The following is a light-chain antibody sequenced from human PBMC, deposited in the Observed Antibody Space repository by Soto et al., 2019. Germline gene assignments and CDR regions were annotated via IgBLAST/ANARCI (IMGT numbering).Light chain of an antibody. CDR2: KAS. CDR3: QHYNSYSEA. CDR1: QTISSW. Sequence: DIQMTQSPSTLSGSEGDRVTITCRASQTISSWLAWYQQKPGKAPKLLIYKASTLKSVVPSRFSGSGSGTEFTLTIGSLQPDDFATYYCQHYNSYSEAFGQGTKVDIK. J-gene: IGKJ1*01. V-gene: IGKV1-5*03.